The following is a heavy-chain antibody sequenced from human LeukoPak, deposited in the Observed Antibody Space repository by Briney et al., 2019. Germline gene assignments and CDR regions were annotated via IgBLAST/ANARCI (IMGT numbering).Heavy chain of an antibody. CDR1: GFTFSSSG. D-gene: IGHD1-26*01. Sequence: GGSLRLSCAASGFTFSSSGMHWVRQAPGKGLEWVALIWYDGSKKYYADSVKGRFTISRDDSKNTLWLQMNSLRAEDTAVYYCAKDRHPYSGSYTVGYWGQGTLVTVSS. CDR2: IWYDGSKK. J-gene: IGHJ4*02. CDR3: AKDRHPYSGSYTVGY. V-gene: IGHV3-33*06.